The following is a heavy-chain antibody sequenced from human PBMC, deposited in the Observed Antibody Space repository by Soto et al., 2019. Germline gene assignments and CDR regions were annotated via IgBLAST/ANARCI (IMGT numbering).Heavy chain of an antibody. J-gene: IGHJ5*02. V-gene: IGHV3-30-3*01. CDR3: ASDPYGDYSQNWFDP. CDR2: ISYDGSNK. D-gene: IGHD4-17*01. Sequence: QVQLVESGGGVVQPGRSLRLSCAASGFTFSSYAMHWVRQAPGKGLEWVAVISYDGSNKYSADSVKGRFTISRDNSKNTLYLQMNSLRSEDTAVYYCASDPYGDYSQNWFDPWGQGTLVTVSS. CDR1: GFTFSSYA.